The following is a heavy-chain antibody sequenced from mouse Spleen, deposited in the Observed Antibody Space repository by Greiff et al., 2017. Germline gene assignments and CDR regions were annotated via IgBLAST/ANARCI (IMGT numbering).Heavy chain of an antibody. CDR1: GFNIKVYY. D-gene: IGHD2-3*01. J-gene: IGHJ2*01. V-gene: IGHV14-2*01. Sequence: VQLKQSGAELVKPGASVKLSCTASGFNIKVYYMHWVKQRTEQGLEWIGRIDPEDGETKYAPKFQGKATITADTSSNTAYLQLSSLTSEDTAVYYCALDGYYLDYWGQGTTLTVSS. CDR3: ALDGYYLDY. CDR2: IDPEDGET.